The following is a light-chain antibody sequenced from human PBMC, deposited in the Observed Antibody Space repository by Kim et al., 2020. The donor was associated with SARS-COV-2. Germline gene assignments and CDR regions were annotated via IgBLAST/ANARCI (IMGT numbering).Light chain of an antibody. CDR3: QAWDFNRV. Sequence: SVSPGQTATFPCSGDNLGDKYICWYHQKSGQSPVLVIYQNYKRPSGIPERFSGSNSGNTATLTISGTQAMDEADYYCQAWDFNRVFGRGTQLIVL. CDR1: NLGDKY. V-gene: IGLV3-1*01. CDR2: QNY. J-gene: IGLJ3*02.